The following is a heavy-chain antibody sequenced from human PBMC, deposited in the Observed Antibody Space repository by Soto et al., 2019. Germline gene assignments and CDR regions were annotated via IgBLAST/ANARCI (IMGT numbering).Heavy chain of an antibody. Sequence: EVQLVESGGGLVKPGGSLRLSCAASGFTFSSYSMNWVRQAPGKGLEWVSSISSSSSYIYYADSVKGRFTISRDNAKNSLYLQMNSLRAEDTAVYYCARDWDYYDSSGYYSYFDYWGQGTLVTVSS. CDR3: ARDWDYYDSSGYYSYFDY. CDR1: GFTFSSYS. CDR2: ISSSSSYI. J-gene: IGHJ4*02. D-gene: IGHD3-22*01. V-gene: IGHV3-21*01.